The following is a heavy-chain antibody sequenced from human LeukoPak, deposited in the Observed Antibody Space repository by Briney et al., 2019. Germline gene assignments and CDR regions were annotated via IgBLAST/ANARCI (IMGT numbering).Heavy chain of an antibody. CDR1: DDSFSSHY. D-gene: IGHD4-17*01. CDR3: ARDLVTVTKGFDI. J-gene: IGHJ3*02. V-gene: IGHV4-59*11. CDR2: ISYIGST. Sequence: SETLSLTCAVSDDSFSSHYWTWIRQPPGKGLEWIGYISYIGSTNYNPSLKSRVTISIDTSRNQFSLRLSPVTAADTAVYYCARDLVTVTKGFDIWGQGTMVSVSS.